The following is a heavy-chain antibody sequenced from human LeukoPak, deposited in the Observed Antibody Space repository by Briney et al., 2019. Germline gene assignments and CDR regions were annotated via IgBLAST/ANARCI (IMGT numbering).Heavy chain of an antibody. CDR3: AGGMTNGDYKYYYYYGMDV. Sequence: GSLRLSCAASGFTFRSYEMNWVRQAPGKGLEWVSYISSSGSTIYYAESVKGRFTISRDNAKNSLYLQMNSLRAEDTAVYYCAGGMTNGDYKYYYYYGMDVWGKGTTVTVSS. D-gene: IGHD4-17*01. J-gene: IGHJ6*04. V-gene: IGHV3-48*03. CDR1: GFTFRSYE. CDR2: ISSSGSTI.